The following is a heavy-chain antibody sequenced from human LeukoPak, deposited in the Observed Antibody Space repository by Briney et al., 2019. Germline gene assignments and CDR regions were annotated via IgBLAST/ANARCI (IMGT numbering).Heavy chain of an antibody. CDR2: ISSSSTI. Sequence: GGSLRLSCAASGFTFSTYWMSWVRQAPGKGLEWVSYISSSSTIYYADSVKGRFTISRDNAKNSLYLQMNSLRAEDTAVYYCARGGYTPDNWGQGTLVTVSS. D-gene: IGHD5-12*01. V-gene: IGHV3-48*01. J-gene: IGHJ4*02. CDR3: ARGGYTPDN. CDR1: GFTFSTYW.